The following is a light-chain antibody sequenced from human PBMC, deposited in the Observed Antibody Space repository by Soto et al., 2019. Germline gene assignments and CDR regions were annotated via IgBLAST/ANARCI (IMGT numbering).Light chain of an antibody. CDR3: QHYGNSPLT. CDR2: GAS. J-gene: IGKJ1*01. CDR1: QSVSSSY. V-gene: IGKV3-20*01. Sequence: EIVLTQSPGTLSLSPGERATLSCRASQSVSSSYLAWYQQKPGQAPRLLIYGASSRATGIPDRFSGSGSGTDFTLTISSLEPEDFAVYYCQHYGNSPLTFGQGTKVEIK.